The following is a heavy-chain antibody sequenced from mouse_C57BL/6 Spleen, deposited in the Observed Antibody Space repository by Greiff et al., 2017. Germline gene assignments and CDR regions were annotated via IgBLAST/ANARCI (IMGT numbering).Heavy chain of an antibody. Sequence: QVQLQQPGAELVKPGASVKMSCKASGYTFTSYWITWVKRRPGQGLEWIGDTYPGSGSTNYKEKFKSKATLTVDTSSSTAYMQLSSLTSEDSAVYYCARRYYGYDEFAYWGEGTLVTVSA. CDR1: GYTFTSYW. J-gene: IGHJ3*01. D-gene: IGHD2-2*01. V-gene: IGHV1-55*01. CDR3: ARRYYGYDEFAY. CDR2: TYPGSGST.